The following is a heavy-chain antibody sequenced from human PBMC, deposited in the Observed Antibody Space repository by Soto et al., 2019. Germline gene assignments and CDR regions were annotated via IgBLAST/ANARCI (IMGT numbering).Heavy chain of an antibody. CDR3: ARGITTIPAVQGDAPDNCYFDS. J-gene: IGHJ4*02. CDR1: GGSFSGYY. CDR2: VNHSGST. D-gene: IGHD3-22*01. Sequence: LSLTCAVYGGSFSGYYWTWVRQPPGKGLEWIGDVNHSGSTNQNPSLKSRVTISVDTSKNQFSLKLKSVTAADTAVYFCARGITTIPAVQGDAPDNCYFDSWGLGILVTVSS. V-gene: IGHV4-34*01.